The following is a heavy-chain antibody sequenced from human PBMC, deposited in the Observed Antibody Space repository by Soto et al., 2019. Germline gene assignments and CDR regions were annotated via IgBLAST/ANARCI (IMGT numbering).Heavy chain of an antibody. V-gene: IGHV1-24*01. J-gene: IGHJ3*02. Sequence: ASVKVSCKVSGYTLTELSMHWVRQAPGKGLEWMGGFDPEDGETIYAQKFQGRVTMTEDTSTDTAYMELSSLISEDTAVYYCATDQRGLWFGEFLDAFDIWRQGTMVTVSS. CDR3: ATDQRGLWFGEFLDAFDI. CDR1: GYTLTELS. CDR2: FDPEDGET. D-gene: IGHD3-10*01.